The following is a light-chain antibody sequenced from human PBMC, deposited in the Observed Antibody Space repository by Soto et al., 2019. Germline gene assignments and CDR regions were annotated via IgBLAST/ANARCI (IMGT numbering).Light chain of an antibody. J-gene: IGKJ5*01. V-gene: IGKV2-30*01. Sequence: DIVMTQSPLSLPDTLGQPASISCRSSQSLVYSGGNTYLNRFQQRPGQSPRRVIYKVSNRDSGVPDRFSGSGSGTDFSLKISRVEAEDVGVYYCLQGTHWPPITFGQGTRLEIK. CDR2: KVS. CDR3: LQGTHWPPIT. CDR1: QSLVYSGGNTY.